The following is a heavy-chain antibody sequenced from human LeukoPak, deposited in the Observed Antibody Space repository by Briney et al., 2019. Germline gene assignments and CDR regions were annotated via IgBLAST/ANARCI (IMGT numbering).Heavy chain of an antibody. CDR2: IYYSGST. D-gene: IGHD2-15*01. J-gene: IGHJ4*02. CDR1: GGSISSSSYY. V-gene: IGHV4-39*01. CDR3: ARGPRGIVVVVAATPWHFDY. Sequence: PSETLSLTCTVSGGSISSSSYYWGWIRQPPGKGLEWIGSIYYSGSTYYNPSLKSRVTISVDTSKNQFSLKLSSVTAADTAVYYCARGPRGIVVVVAATPWHFDYWGQGTLVTVSS.